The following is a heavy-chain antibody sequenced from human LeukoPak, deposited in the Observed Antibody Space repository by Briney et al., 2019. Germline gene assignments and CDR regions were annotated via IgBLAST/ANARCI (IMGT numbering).Heavy chain of an antibody. Sequence: SETLSLTCTVSGGSISSYYWSWIRQPPGKGLEWIGYIHYSGSTNYNPSLKSRVTISVDTSKNQFSLKLSSVTAADTAVYYCARGVYCSGGSCYLDYWGQGTLVTVSS. CDR2: IHYSGST. J-gene: IGHJ4*02. CDR3: ARGVYCSGGSCYLDY. CDR1: GGSISSYY. D-gene: IGHD2-15*01. V-gene: IGHV4-59*01.